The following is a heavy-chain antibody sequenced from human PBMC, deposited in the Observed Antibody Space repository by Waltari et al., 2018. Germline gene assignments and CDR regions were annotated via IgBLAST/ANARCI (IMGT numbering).Heavy chain of an antibody. D-gene: IGHD3-22*01. J-gene: IGHJ4*02. CDR1: GYTLTELT. V-gene: IGHV1-24*01. CDR3: ATDLRNYDSSGYYLW. Sequence: QVQLVQSGAEVKKPGASVKVSCKVSGYTLTELTMHWVGQAPGKGLEWMGGFDPEDGETIYAQKFQGRVTMTEDTSTDTAYMELSSLRSEDTAVYYCATDLRNYDSSGYYLWWGQGTLVTVSS. CDR2: FDPEDGET.